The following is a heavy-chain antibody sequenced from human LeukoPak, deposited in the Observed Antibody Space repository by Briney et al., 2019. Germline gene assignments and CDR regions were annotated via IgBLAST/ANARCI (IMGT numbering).Heavy chain of an antibody. CDR1: GFTFSSYG. J-gene: IGHJ4*02. V-gene: IGHV3-30*02. Sequence: GGSLRLSCEASGFTFSSYGMHWVRQAPGKGLEWVAFIQNDGYNKYYADSVKGRFTISRDNSKNTLYLQMNSLRTEDTAVYYCTKDRGVRNYYGSGSPLDYWGQGTLVTVSS. CDR2: IQNDGYNK. D-gene: IGHD3-10*01. CDR3: TKDRGVRNYYGSGSPLDY.